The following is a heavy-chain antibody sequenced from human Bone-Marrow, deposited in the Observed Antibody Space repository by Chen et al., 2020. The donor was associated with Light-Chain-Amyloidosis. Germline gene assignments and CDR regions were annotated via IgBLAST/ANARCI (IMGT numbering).Heavy chain of an antibody. V-gene: IGHV3-23*01. CDR1: GFTFSSYA. D-gene: IGHD5-18*01. CDR2: ISGRGGKA. J-gene: IGHJ4*02. CDR3: AKDMKREGYTYNPSDY. Sequence: EVQLLESGGGLVQPGGSLRLSCAASGFTFSSYAMTWVRQAPGKGLEGVAGISGRGGKAYYTDAVKSRFTLSRDNSKNTLYLQMSSLRAEDTAIYYCAKDMKREGYTYNPSDYWGQGTLVTVSS.